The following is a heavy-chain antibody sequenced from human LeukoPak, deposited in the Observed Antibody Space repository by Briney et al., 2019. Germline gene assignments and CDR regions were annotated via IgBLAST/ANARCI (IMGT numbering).Heavy chain of an antibody. V-gene: IGHV4-34*01. CDR3: ARGTGITMVRGVTHQLRFDP. CDR1: GGSFSGYY. Sequence: PSETLSLTCAVYGGSFSGYYWSWIRQPPGKGLEWIGEINHSGSTNYNPSLKSRVTISVDTSKNQFSLKLSSVTAADTAVYYCARGTGITMVRGVTHQLRFDPWGQGTLVTVSS. D-gene: IGHD3-10*01. J-gene: IGHJ5*02. CDR2: INHSGST.